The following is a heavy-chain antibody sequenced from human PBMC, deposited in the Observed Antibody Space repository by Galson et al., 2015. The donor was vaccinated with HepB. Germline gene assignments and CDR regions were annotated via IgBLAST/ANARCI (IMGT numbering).Heavy chain of an antibody. CDR2: ISAYNGNT. D-gene: IGHD3-3*01. CDR3: ARGGYDFWSGYLFSFDYDAFDI. CDR1: GYTFTSYG. V-gene: IGHV1-18*04. Sequence: SVKVSCKASGYTFTSYGISWVRQAPGQGLEWMGWISAYNGNTNYAQKLQGRVTMTTDTSTSTAYMELRSLRSDDTAVYYCARGGYDFWSGYLFSFDYDAFDIWGQGTMVTVSS. J-gene: IGHJ3*02.